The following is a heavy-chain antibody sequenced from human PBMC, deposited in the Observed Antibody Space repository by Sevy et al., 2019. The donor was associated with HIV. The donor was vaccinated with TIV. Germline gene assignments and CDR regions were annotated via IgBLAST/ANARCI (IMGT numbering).Heavy chain of an antibody. D-gene: IGHD3-3*01. Sequence: ASVKVSCKASGYAFTGYYIHWVRQAPGQGLEWMGRINPISGGTDDSQKFQGRVTMTRDTSISTAYMDVRRLKSDDTAVYYCARAPTEFWTGGMAVWGQGTVVTVSS. CDR1: GYAFTGYY. CDR3: ARAPTEFWTGGMAV. J-gene: IGHJ6*02. V-gene: IGHV1-2*06. CDR2: INPISGGT.